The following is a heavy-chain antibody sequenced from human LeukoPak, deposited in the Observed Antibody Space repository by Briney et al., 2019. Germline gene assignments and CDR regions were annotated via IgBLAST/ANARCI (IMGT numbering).Heavy chain of an antibody. CDR2: ISYSGTN. V-gene: IGHV4-39*01. Sequence: NPSETLSLTCTVSGRSVSSSSYYWGWIRQPPGMGLEWIGSISYSGTNYNNPSLKSRVSISIDTSKNQFSVKLTSVTAADTAMYYCASLGTLRSWGQGTLVTVSS. J-gene: IGHJ5*02. D-gene: IGHD7-27*01. CDR3: ASLGTLRS. CDR1: GRSVSSSSYY.